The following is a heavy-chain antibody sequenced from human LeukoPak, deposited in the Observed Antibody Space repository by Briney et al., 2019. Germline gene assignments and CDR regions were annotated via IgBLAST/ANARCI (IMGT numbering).Heavy chain of an antibody. Sequence: SETLSLTCSVSGGSISSGSYYWSWIRQPAGKGLEWIGRIYTARSSNYNPSLKSRVTISVDTSKNQLSLKLSSVTAADPAVYYCARGGPAYGGYVWWGQGTLVTVSS. CDR2: IYTARSS. J-gene: IGHJ4*02. V-gene: IGHV4-61*02. D-gene: IGHD4-17*01. CDR3: ARGGPAYGGYVW. CDR1: GGSISSGSYY.